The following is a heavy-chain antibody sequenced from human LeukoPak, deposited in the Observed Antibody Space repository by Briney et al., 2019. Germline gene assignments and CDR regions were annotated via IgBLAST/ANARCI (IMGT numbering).Heavy chain of an antibody. V-gene: IGHV4-59*08. D-gene: IGHD2-15*01. CDR1: GGSISSYY. Sequence: SKTLSPTCTVSGGSISSYYWSWIRQPPGKGLEWIGYIYYTGSTNYNPSLKSRVTISVDTSRNQFSLKLSSVTAADTAVYYCARRSGGSSDFDYWGQGTLVTVSS. J-gene: IGHJ4*02. CDR3: ARRSGGSSDFDY. CDR2: IYYTGST.